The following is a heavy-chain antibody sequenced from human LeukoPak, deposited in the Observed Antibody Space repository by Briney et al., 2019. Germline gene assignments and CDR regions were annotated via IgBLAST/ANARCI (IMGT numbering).Heavy chain of an antibody. CDR2: IYYSGST. V-gene: IGHV4-39*01. D-gene: IGHD2-2*01. CDR1: GGSISSSSYY. J-gene: IGHJ5*02. Sequence: PSETLSLTCTASGGSISSSSYYWGWIRQPPGKGLEWIGSIYYSGSTYYNPSLKSRVTISVDTSKNQFSLKLSSVAAADTAVYYCARAGGEIVVVPAALIEFDPWGQGTLVTVSS. CDR3: ARAGGEIVVVPAALIEFDP.